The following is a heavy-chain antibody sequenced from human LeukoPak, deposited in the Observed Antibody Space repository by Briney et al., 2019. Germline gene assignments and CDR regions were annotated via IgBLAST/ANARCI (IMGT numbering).Heavy chain of an antibody. CDR3: ARASSLGRYNWFDP. J-gene: IGHJ5*02. CDR2: INHSGST. CDR1: GGSFSGYY. V-gene: IGHV4-34*01. Sequence: SETLSLTCAVYGGSFSGYYWSWIRQPPGKGLEWIGEINHSGSTNYNPSIKSRVTISVDTSKNQFSLKLSSVTAADTAVYYCARASSLGRYNWFDPWGQGTLVTVSS.